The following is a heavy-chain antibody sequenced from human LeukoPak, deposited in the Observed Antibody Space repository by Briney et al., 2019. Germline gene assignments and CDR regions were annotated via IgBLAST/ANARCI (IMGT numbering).Heavy chain of an antibody. CDR3: AREGIGSGWKSFDY. D-gene: IGHD6-19*01. V-gene: IGHV4-4*07. J-gene: IGHJ4*02. CDR1: GGSISSYY. Sequence: PSETLSRTCTVSGGSISSYYWSWIRQPAGKGLEWIGRIYTSGSTNYNPSLKSRVTMSVDTSKNQFSLKLSSVTAADTAVYYCAREGIGSGWKSFDYWGQGTLVTVSS. CDR2: IYTSGST.